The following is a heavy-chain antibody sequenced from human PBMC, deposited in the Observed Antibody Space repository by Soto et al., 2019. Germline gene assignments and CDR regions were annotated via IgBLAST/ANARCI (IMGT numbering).Heavy chain of an antibody. CDR1: GGSICSGGYY. J-gene: IGHJ6*03. V-gene: IGHV4-31*03. CDR2: IYYSGST. Sequence: SETLSLTCTVSGGSICSGGYYWSWIRQHPGKGLEWIGYIYYSGSTYYNPSLKSRVTISVDTSKNQFSLKLSSVTAADTAVYYCARLHRPDYYYMDVWGKGTTVTVSS. CDR3: ARLHRPDYYYMDV.